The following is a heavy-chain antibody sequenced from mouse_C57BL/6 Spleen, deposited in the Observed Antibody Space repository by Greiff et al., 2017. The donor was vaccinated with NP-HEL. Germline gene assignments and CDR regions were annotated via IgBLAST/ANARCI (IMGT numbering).Heavy chain of an antibody. CDR3: AFLRYYAMDY. V-gene: IGHV1-82*01. J-gene: IGHJ4*01. Sequence: VQLVESGPELVKPGASVKISCKASGYAFSSSWMNWVKQRPGKGLEWIGRIYPGDGDTNYNGKFKGKATLTADTSSSTAYMQLSSLTSEDAAVYFCAFLRYYAMDYWGQVTSVTVSS. CDR2: IYPGDGDT. CDR1: GYAFSSSW. D-gene: IGHD1-1*01.